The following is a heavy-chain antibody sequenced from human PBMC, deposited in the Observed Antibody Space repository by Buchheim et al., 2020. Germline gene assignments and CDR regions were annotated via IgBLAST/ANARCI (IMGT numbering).Heavy chain of an antibody. J-gene: IGHJ6*02. V-gene: IGHV1-18*01. CDR3: ARVMEGAGTYYNGFYGMDV. D-gene: IGHD3-10*01. Sequence: QTLLVQSGAEVKKPGASVTVSCKASGYSFTSYGLSWVRQAPGQGLEWMGWISGYNGNTIFAQKVQGRVTMTTDTSTSTAYMELRSLRSDDTAVYYCARVMEGAGTYYNGFYGMDVWGQGTT. CDR1: GYSFTSYG. CDR2: ISGYNGNT.